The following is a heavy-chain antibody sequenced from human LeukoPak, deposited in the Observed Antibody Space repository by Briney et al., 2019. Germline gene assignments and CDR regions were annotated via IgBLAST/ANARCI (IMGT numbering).Heavy chain of an antibody. Sequence: SETLSLTCAVSGGSISSGGYSWSWIRQPPGKGLEWIGYIYHSGSTYYNPSLKSRVTISVDRSKNQFSLKLSAVTAADTPVYSCAREHYYDSSGFAYWGQGTLVTVSS. CDR3: AREHYYDSSGFAY. J-gene: IGHJ4*02. CDR1: GGSISSGGYS. V-gene: IGHV4-30-2*01. CDR2: IYHSGST. D-gene: IGHD3-22*01.